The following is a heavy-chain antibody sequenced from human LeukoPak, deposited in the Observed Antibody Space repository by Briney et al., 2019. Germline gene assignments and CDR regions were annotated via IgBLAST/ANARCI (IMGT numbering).Heavy chain of an antibody. V-gene: IGHV1-18*01. CDR1: GYTFINYA. CDR3: ARGPDSSGWVDIDY. CDR2: ISAYNANT. Sequence: ASVKVSCKASGYTFINYAISWVRQAPGQGPEWMGWISAYNANTHYAQKVQGRVTVTTDTSTSTAYMELRSLRSDDTAVYYCARGPDSSGWVDIDYWGQGTLVTVSS. J-gene: IGHJ4*02. D-gene: IGHD6-19*01.